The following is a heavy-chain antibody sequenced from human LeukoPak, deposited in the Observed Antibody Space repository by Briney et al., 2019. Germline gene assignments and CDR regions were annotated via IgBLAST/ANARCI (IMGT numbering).Heavy chain of an antibody. J-gene: IGHJ4*02. D-gene: IGHD6-13*01. Sequence: GGPLRLLCAASGYRFSHFCMSWVRQAPGKGLLWVANIKQDGTEKYYVDSVKGRFTISRDNAKNSVYLQMNSLRAEDTAVYYCARDGEGSSWDNWGQGTLVTVSS. CDR2: IKQDGTEK. V-gene: IGHV3-7*01. CDR3: ARDGEGSSWDN. CDR1: GYRFSHFC.